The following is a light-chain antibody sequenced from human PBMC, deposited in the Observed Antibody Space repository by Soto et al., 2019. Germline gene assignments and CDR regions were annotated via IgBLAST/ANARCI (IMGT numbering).Light chain of an antibody. CDR1: SSNIGNNY. V-gene: IGLV1-51*02. CDR2: ENN. Sequence: QSVLTQPPSVSAAHGQTVTISCSGSSSNIGNNYVSWYQQLPGTAPKLLIYENNKRPSGIPDRFSGSKSGTSATLGITGLPTGDEADYYCGTWDSSLSAGVFGGGTKLTVL. CDR3: GTWDSSLSAGV. J-gene: IGLJ2*01.